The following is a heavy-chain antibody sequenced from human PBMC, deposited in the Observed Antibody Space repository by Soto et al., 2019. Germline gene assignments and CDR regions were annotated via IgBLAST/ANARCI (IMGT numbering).Heavy chain of an antibody. CDR2: ISSDGSSI. CDR1: GFTFSRYW. D-gene: IGHD1-7*01. V-gene: IGHV3-74*01. J-gene: IGHJ4*02. CDR3: ARGPLWELRAYFDY. Sequence: QLVEAGGGLVQPGGSLRLSCAVSGFTFSRYWMHWVRQAPGKGLVWVSHISSDGSSISYADSVKGRFTISRDNAKNTLYLQMNSLRADDTAVYYCARGPLWELRAYFDYWGQGTLVTVSS.